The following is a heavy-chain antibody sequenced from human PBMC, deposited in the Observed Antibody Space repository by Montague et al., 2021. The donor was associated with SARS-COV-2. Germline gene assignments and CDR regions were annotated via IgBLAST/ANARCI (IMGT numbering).Heavy chain of an antibody. J-gene: IGHJ4*02. CDR2: FYHSGGT. V-gene: IGHV4-59*13. CDR1: GGSISSYF. CDR3: ARSGAVPMD. D-gene: IGHD3-10*01. Sequence: SETLSLTCTVSGGSISSYFWSWIRQSPGKGLEWIGYFYHSGGTKYNPSLKSRVTISGDTSKNQFSLKLSSATTADTAVYYCARSGAVPMDWGQGTLVTVSS.